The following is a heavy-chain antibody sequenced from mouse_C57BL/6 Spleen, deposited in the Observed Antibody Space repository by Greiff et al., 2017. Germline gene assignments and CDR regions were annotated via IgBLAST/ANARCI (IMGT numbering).Heavy chain of an antibody. D-gene: IGHD3-3*01. CDR1: GFTFSDYG. CDR2: ISSGSSTI. V-gene: IGHV5-17*01. CDR3: ARRAAFDD. Sequence: EVKLMESGGGLVKPGGSLKLSCAASGFTFSDYGMHWVRQAPEKGLAWVAYISSGSSTIYYADTVKGRFTISRDNAKNTLFLQMTSLRSEDTAMYYCARRAAFDDWGQGTTLTVSS. J-gene: IGHJ2*01.